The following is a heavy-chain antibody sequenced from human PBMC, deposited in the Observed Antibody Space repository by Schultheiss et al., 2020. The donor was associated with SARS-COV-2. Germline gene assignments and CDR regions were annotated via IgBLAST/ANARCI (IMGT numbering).Heavy chain of an antibody. CDR1: GYSISSGYY. CDR2: ISSSSSYI. J-gene: IGHJ6*03. D-gene: IGHD5-12*01. Sequence: GGSLRLSCAVSGYSISSGYYWGWIRQPPGKGLEWVSSISSSSSYIYYADSVKGRFTISRDNAKNSLYLQMNSLRAEDTAVYYCARHKREYSGYDAAHYYYYYMDVWGKGTTVTVSS. CDR3: ARHKREYSGYDAAHYYYYYMDV. V-gene: IGHV3-21*01.